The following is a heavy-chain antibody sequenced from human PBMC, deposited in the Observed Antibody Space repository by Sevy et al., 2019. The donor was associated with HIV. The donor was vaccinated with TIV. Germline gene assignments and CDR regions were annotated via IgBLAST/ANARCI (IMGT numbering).Heavy chain of an antibody. V-gene: IGHV4-34*01. J-gene: IGHJ6*02. D-gene: IGHD3-10*01. CDR1: GGSFSGYY. Sequence: SETLSLTCAVYGGSFSGYYWSWIRQPPGKGLEWIGEINHSGSTNYNPSLKSRVTISVDTSKNQFSLKLSSVTAADTAVYYCARVGRENFMVQGVMRYGMDVWGQGTTVTVSS. CDR2: INHSGST. CDR3: ARVGRENFMVQGVMRYGMDV.